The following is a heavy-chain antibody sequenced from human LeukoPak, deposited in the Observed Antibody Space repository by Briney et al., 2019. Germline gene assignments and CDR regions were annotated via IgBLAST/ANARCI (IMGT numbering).Heavy chain of an antibody. Sequence: ASVKVSCKASGYTFTGYYIHWVRQAPGQGLEWMGWISPNTGGTKFAQRFQGRVTLTMDTSISTAYMEVSRPRSDDMAVYYCARDSSDSYSDYWGQGTLVTVSS. CDR1: GYTFTGYY. CDR3: ARDSSDSYSDY. D-gene: IGHD1-26*01. J-gene: IGHJ4*02. CDR2: ISPNTGGT. V-gene: IGHV1-2*02.